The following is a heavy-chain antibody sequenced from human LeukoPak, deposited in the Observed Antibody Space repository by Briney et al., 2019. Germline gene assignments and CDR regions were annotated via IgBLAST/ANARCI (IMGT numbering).Heavy chain of an antibody. CDR1: GGSFSGYY. Sequence: SETLSLTCAVYGGSFSGYYWSWIRQPPGKGLEWIGEINHSGSTNYNPSLKSRVTISVDTSKNQFSLKLSSVTAADTAVYYCARAGWIGYRFDPWGQGTLVTVSS. V-gene: IGHV4-34*01. D-gene: IGHD3-3*01. CDR3: ARAGWIGYRFDP. J-gene: IGHJ5*02. CDR2: INHSGST.